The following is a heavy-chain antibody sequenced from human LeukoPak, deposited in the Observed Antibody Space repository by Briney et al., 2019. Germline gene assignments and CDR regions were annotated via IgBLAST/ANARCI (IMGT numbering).Heavy chain of an antibody. CDR2: IYTSGST. CDR1: GGSISSYY. CDR3: ARSVVVPAAIRGRYYYYGMDV. Sequence: SETLSLTCTVSGGSISSYYWSWIRQPAGKGLEWIGRIYTSGSTNYNPSLKSRVTMSVDTSKNRFSLKLSSVTAADTAVYYCARSVVVPAAIRGRYYYYGMDVWGQGTTVTVSS. D-gene: IGHD2-2*02. V-gene: IGHV4-4*07. J-gene: IGHJ6*02.